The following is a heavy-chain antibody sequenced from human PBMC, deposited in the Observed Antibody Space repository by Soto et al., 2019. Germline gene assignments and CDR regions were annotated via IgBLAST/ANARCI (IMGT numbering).Heavy chain of an antibody. CDR3: ARSLGVAAAGPFDY. CDR2: IYYSGST. CDR1: GGSISSGGYY. D-gene: IGHD6-13*01. Sequence: QVQLQESGPGLVKPSQTLSLTCTVSGGSISSGGYYWSRIRQHPGKGLEWIGYIYYSGSTYYNPSRKSRVTISVDPSKNQFSLKLSSVTAADTAVYYCARSLGVAAAGPFDYWGQGTLVTVSS. J-gene: IGHJ4*02. V-gene: IGHV4-31*03.